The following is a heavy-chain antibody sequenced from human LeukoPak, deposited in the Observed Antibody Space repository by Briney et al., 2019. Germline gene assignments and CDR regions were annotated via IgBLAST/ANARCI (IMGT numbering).Heavy chain of an antibody. V-gene: IGHV4-39*07. D-gene: IGHD3-22*01. CDR2: INHSGST. Sequence: SETLSLTCTVSGGSISSSSYYWGWIRQPPGKGLEWIGEINHSGSTNYNPSLKSRVTISVDTSKNQFSLKLSSVTAADTAVYYCARGSYYYDSIDYWGQGTLVTVSS. J-gene: IGHJ4*02. CDR3: ARGSYYYDSIDY. CDR1: GGSISSSSYY.